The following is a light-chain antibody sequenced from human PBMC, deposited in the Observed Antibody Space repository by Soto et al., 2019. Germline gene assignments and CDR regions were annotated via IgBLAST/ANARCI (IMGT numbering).Light chain of an antibody. J-gene: IGKJ1*01. V-gene: IGKV3-20*01. CDR2: GAS. CDR1: QSVSSNY. CDR3: QQYGSSPPWT. Sequence: DIVLTQSPGTLSLSPGERATLSCRASQSVSSNYLVWYQQRPGQAPRLLIHGASSRATGSPDRFSGSGSGTDFTLTIGRLEPEDFAVYYCQQYGSSPPWTFGQGTKVEFK.